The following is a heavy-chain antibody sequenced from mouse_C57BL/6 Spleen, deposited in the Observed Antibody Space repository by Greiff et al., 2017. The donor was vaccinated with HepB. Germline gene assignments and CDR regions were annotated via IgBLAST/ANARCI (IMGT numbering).Heavy chain of an antibody. Sequence: EVQLVESGAELVKPGASVKLSCTASGFNIKDDYMHWVKQRTEQGLEWIGRIDPEDGETKYAPKFQGKATITADTSSNTAYLQLSSLTSEDTVVYYCARGDGDAAWFAYWGQGTLVTVSA. D-gene: IGHD2-13*01. CDR2: IDPEDGET. CDR1: GFNIKDDY. V-gene: IGHV14-2*01. J-gene: IGHJ3*01. CDR3: ARGDGDAAWFAY.